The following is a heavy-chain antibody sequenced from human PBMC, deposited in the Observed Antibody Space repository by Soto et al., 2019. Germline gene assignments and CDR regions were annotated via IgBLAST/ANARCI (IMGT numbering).Heavy chain of an antibody. D-gene: IGHD2-21*01. CDR1: GYTFTSND. Sequence: ASVKVSCKASGYTFTSNDIIWVRQAPGQGLEWVGWMKANSGDTVYAQRFQGRVTMTRSTSINTAFMELNSLTSEDTAFYYCARNCGGLAYWG. CDR3: ARNCGGLAY. V-gene: IGHV1-8*01. J-gene: IGHJ4*01. CDR2: MKANSGDT.